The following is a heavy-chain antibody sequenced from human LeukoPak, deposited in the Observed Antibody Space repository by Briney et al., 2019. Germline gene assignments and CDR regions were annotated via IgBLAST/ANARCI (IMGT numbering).Heavy chain of an antibody. CDR3: ARDHYYGDYVRWYFDL. D-gene: IGHD4-17*01. J-gene: IGHJ2*01. V-gene: IGHV4-34*01. CDR2: INHSGST. Sequence: SETLSLTCAVYGGSFSGYYWSWIRQPPGKGLEWIGEINHSGSTNYNPSLKSRVAISVDTSKNQFSLKLSSVTAADTAVYYCARDHYYGDYVRWYFDLWGRGTLVTVSS. CDR1: GGSFSGYY.